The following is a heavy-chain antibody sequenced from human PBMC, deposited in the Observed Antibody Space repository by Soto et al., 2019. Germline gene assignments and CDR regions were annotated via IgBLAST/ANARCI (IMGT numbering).Heavy chain of an antibody. V-gene: IGHV1-69*13. Sequence: SVKVSCQASGGTFSRYAISWVRQAPGQGLEWMGGIIPIFGTANYAQKFQGRVTITADESTSTAYMELSSLRSEDTAVYYCARALKGYCSGGSCYFAGFDTWGQGTLVTVSS. CDR3: ARALKGYCSGGSCYFAGFDT. CDR2: IIPIFGTA. CDR1: GGTFSRYA. D-gene: IGHD2-15*01. J-gene: IGHJ5*02.